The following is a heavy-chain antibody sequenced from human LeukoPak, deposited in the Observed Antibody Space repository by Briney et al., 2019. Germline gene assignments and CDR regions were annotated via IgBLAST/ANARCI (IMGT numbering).Heavy chain of an antibody. Sequence: ASVKVSCKASGYTFTGYYMHWVRRAPGQGLDWMGRINPNSGGTNYAQKSQGRVTMTRDTSISTAYMELSRLRSDDTAVYYCVLYDSSGYYYFDYWGQGTLVTFSS. CDR2: INPNSGGT. CDR1: GYTFTGYY. V-gene: IGHV1-2*06. CDR3: VLYDSSGYYYFDY. J-gene: IGHJ4*02. D-gene: IGHD3-22*01.